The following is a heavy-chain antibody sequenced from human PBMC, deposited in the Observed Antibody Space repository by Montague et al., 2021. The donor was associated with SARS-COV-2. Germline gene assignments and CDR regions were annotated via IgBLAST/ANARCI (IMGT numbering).Heavy chain of an antibody. V-gene: IGHV3-43*02. D-gene: IGHD6-6*01. CDR3: ARRALYSSSYAFDI. Sequence: SLRLSCPASGFTFDDYAMHWVRQAPGKGLEWVSLISGDGGSTYYADSVKGRFTISRDNSKNSLYLQMNSLRTEDTALYYCARRALYSSSYAFDIWGQGTMVTVSS. CDR2: ISGDGGST. J-gene: IGHJ3*02. CDR1: GFTFDDYA.